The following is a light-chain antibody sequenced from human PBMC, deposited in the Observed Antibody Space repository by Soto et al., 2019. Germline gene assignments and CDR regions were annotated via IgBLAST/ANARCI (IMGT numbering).Light chain of an antibody. V-gene: IGLV2-14*03. CDR3: SSYTISSTLL. J-gene: IGLJ2*01. Sequence: QSALTQPASVSGSPGQSITISCTGTSSDVGGYNYVSWYQQHPGKAPKLMIYDVSNRPSGVSNRFSGSKSGNTASLTISGIQTEDEADYYCSSYTISSTLLFGGGTKLTVL. CDR2: DVS. CDR1: SSDVGGYNY.